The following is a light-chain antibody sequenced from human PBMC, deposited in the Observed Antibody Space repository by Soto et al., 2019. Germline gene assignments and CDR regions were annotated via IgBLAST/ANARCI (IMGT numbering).Light chain of an antibody. V-gene: IGKV3-15*01. Sequence: EIVMTLSPATLSVSPGERVTLSCRASQSVSSNLAWYQQKPGQSPRLLIYDASTRATGIPARFSGSGSGTDFTLTISSLQSEDFAVYFCQQYAGSPSTFGQGTKVEIK. CDR3: QQYAGSPST. CDR2: DAS. J-gene: IGKJ1*01. CDR1: QSVSSN.